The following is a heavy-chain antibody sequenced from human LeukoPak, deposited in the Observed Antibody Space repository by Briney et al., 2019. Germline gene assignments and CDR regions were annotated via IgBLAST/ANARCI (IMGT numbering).Heavy chain of an antibody. J-gene: IGHJ5*02. CDR3: ARGSYNWNDLNWFDP. CDR1: GGTFSSCA. Sequence: ASVKVSWKASGGTFSSCAISWVRQAPGQGLEWMGIINPSGGSTSYAQKFQGRVTMTRDTSTSTVYMELSSLRSEDTAVYYCARGSYNWNDLNWFDPWGQGTLVTVSS. V-gene: IGHV1-46*01. D-gene: IGHD1-20*01. CDR2: INPSGGST.